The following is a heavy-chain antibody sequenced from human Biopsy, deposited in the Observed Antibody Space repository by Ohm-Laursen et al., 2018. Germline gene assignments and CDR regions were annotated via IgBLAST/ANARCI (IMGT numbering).Heavy chain of an antibody. CDR1: GDSISSYY. V-gene: IGHV4-59*01. Sequence: SETLSLTWSVSGDSISSYYWSWIRQPPGKGLEWIGYVYYTGSTDYNPSLQSRVTISVDTSKNHFSLRFRSVTPADTAIYYCARDRGYYSDRTVPGYFDLWGRGTLVTVSS. J-gene: IGHJ2*01. D-gene: IGHD3-22*01. CDR2: VYYTGST. CDR3: ARDRGYYSDRTVPGYFDL.